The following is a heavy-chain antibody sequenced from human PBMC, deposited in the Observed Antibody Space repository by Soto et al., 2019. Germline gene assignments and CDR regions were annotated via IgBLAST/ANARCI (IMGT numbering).Heavy chain of an antibody. D-gene: IGHD2-15*01. J-gene: IGHJ5*02. CDR1: GGTFSSYP. V-gene: IGHV1-69*02. Sequence: QVQLVQSGAEVKKPGSSVKVSCTASGGTFSSYPITWVRQSPGLGLEWMGRFIPILGIANYAQKFQGRVTLNADKSTSTAYMELSSLTSEDTAVYYCARRAVAEDLWGQGTLVTVSS. CDR2: FIPILGIA. CDR3: ARRAVAEDL.